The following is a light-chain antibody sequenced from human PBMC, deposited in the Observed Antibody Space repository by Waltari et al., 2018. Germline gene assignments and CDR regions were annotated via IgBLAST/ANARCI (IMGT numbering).Light chain of an antibody. CDR2: FND. Sequence: QSVLTQPPSASGTPGQRVTIPCSGSSSNIGKTTVTWYQQLPGTAPKLVIYFNDQRPSGVPDRFSGSKSGTSASLAISGLQSEDEADFHCAVWDDSLNGLIFGGGTKLTVL. CDR1: SSNIGKTT. V-gene: IGLV1-44*01. J-gene: IGLJ2*01. CDR3: AVWDDSLNGLI.